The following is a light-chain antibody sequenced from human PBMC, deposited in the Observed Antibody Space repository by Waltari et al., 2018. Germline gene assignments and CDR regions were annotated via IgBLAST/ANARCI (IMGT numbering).Light chain of an antibody. CDR3: QVWDANTDPGV. V-gene: IGLV3-21*04. Sequence: SYVLTQPPSVSVAPGKTATTTCGGNNVDSKSGHLYQQKPGRAPILVISYDSDRTSGIPERFSGSNAGNTATLTISRVEAGDEADYYCQVWDANTDPGVFGTGTEVTVL. CDR2: YDS. J-gene: IGLJ1*01. CDR1: NVDSKS.